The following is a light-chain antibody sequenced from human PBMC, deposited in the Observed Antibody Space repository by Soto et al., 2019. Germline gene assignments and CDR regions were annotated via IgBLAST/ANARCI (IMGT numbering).Light chain of an antibody. V-gene: IGKV3-20*01. J-gene: IGKJ1*01. Sequence: EIVLTQSPGTLSLSPGERATLSCRASQSVSNTYLAWYQQKPGQPPRLLIYGASSRATGIPDRFSGSGSGTDFTLTISRLEPEDFAVYYCQQFGSSSWTFGQGTTVEIK. CDR1: QSVSNTY. CDR3: QQFGSSSWT. CDR2: GAS.